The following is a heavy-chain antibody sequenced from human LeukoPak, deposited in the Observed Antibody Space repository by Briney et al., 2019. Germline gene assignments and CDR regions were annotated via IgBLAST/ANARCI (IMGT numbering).Heavy chain of an antibody. J-gene: IGHJ3*02. Sequence: PGGSLRLSCAASGFTFSSYEMNWVRQAPGKGLEWVSYISLSGSTIYYADSVKGRFTISRDNAKNSLYLQMNSLRAEDTAVYCCARETLGAQNAFDIWGQGTMVTVSS. CDR3: ARETLGAQNAFDI. CDR2: ISLSGSTI. V-gene: IGHV3-48*03. CDR1: GFTFSSYE. D-gene: IGHD1-26*01.